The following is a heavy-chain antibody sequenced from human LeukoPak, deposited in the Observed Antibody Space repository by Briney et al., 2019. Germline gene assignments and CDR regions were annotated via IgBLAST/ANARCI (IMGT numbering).Heavy chain of an antibody. V-gene: IGHV4-34*01. J-gene: IGHJ5*02. Sequence: SETLSLTCAVYGGSFSGYYWSWIRQPPGKGLEWIGEIHHSGSTNYNPSLKSRVTISVDTSKNQFSLKLSSVTAADTAVYYCARESFGELGALELVVRAPWGQGTLVTVSS. D-gene: IGHD3-16*01. CDR2: IHHSGST. CDR3: ARESFGELGALELVVRAP. CDR1: GGSFSGYY.